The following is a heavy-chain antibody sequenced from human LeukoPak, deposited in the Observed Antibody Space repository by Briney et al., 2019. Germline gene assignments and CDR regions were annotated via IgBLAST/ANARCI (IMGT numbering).Heavy chain of an antibody. J-gene: IGHJ4*02. CDR1: GFTFSSYA. D-gene: IGHD5-18*01. Sequence: PGGSLRLSCAASGFTFSSYAISWVRQAPGKGLEWVSAISGGGGSTYYADSVKGRFTISRDNSKNTLYLQMNSLRAEDTAVYYCAKVGRGYSYGVDYWGQGTQVTVSS. V-gene: IGHV3-23*01. CDR2: ISGGGGST. CDR3: AKVGRGYSYGVDY.